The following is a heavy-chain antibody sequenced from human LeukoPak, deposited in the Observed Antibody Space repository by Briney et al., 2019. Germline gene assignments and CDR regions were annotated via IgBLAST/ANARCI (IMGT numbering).Heavy chain of an antibody. CDR1: GFTFSSYG. CDR2: IWYDGSNK. CDR3: ARGRHGSGSSNYYCYYGMDV. D-gene: IGHD3-10*01. V-gene: IGHV3-33*01. Sequence: GRSLRLSCAASGFTFSSYGMHWVRQAPGKGLEWVAVIWYDGSNKYYADSVKGRFTISRDNSKNALYLQMNSLRAEDTAVYYCARGRHGSGSSNYYCYYGMDVWGQGTTVTVSS. J-gene: IGHJ6*02.